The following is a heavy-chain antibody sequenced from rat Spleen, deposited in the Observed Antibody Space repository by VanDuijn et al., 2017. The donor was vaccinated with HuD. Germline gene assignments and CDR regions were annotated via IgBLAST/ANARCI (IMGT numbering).Heavy chain of an antibody. CDR1: GFSLSSYG. D-gene: IGHD1-5*01. V-gene: IGHV2-13*01. Sequence: QVQLKESGPGLVQPSQTLSLTCTVSGFSLSSYGVIWVRQPPGKGLEWMGGIWGDGSTNYNSALKSRLSISRDTSKSQVFLKMNSLQIEDTGIYYCTRSRYNYYVMDAWGQGASVTVSS. CDR3: TRSRYNYYVMDA. J-gene: IGHJ4*01. CDR2: IWGDGST.